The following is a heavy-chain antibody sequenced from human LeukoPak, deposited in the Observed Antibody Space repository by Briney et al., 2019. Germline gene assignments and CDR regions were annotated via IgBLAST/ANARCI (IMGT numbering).Heavy chain of an antibody. V-gene: IGHV5-51*01. CDR2: IYPGDSDT. CDR1: GFISTNYW. CDR3: ARAGYSNRWDGVDY. D-gene: IGHD2/OR15-2a*01. Sequence: GESLKISCKGSGFISTNYWIGWVRQMPGKGLEFMGIIYPGDSDTRYSPSFQGQVTISVDKSINTAYLQWSSLKASDSAMYYCARAGYSNRWDGVDYWGQGTLVTVSS. J-gene: IGHJ4*02.